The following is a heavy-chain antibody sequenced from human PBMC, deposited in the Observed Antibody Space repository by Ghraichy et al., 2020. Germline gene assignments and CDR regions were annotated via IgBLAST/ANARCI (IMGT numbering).Heavy chain of an antibody. CDR2: ISGSGGST. CDR1: GFTFSSYA. D-gene: IGHD3-22*01. CDR3: AKVGGGLIYYDSSLNY. Sequence: GGSLRLSCAASGFTFSSYAMSWVRQAPGKGLEWVSAISGSGGSTYYADSVKGRFTISRDNSKNTLYLQMNSLRAEDTAVYYCAKVGGGLIYYDSSLNYWGQGTLVTVSS. V-gene: IGHV3-23*01. J-gene: IGHJ4*02.